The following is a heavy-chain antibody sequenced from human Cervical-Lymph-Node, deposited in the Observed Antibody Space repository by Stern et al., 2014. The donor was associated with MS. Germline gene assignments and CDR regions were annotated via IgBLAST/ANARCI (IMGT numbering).Heavy chain of an antibody. J-gene: IGHJ4*02. CDR3: VRDLCKCRICYPFDY. D-gene: IGHD2-15*01. CDR2: ISRGGTSV. CDR1: GFTFSDYY. Sequence: VQLVQSGGGLVKAGGSLRLSCAASGFTFSDYYMSWIRQAPGKGMEWVSYISRGGTSVYYAESVEGRFTISRDNAKNSLFLQMNSLRAEDTAIYYCVRDLCKCRICYPFDYWGQGTPVTVSS. V-gene: IGHV3-11*01.